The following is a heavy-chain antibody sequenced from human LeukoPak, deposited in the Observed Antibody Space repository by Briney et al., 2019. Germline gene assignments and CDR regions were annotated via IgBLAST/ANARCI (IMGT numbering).Heavy chain of an antibody. CDR2: ISTDSGNI. CDR3: ARDKDWAFDY. Sequence: GGSLRLSCAASGFTFSTYSMNWVRQAPGKGLEWISYISTDSGNIYYADSVKGRFTISRDNAKNSLFLHMNSLRDEDTAVYYCARDKDWAFDYWGQGTLVTVSS. V-gene: IGHV3-48*02. J-gene: IGHJ4*02. CDR1: GFTFSTYS. D-gene: IGHD3-9*01.